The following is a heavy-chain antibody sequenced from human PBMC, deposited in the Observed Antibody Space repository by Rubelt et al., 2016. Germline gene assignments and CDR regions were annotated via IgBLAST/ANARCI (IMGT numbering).Heavy chain of an antibody. D-gene: IGHD3-22*01. J-gene: IGHJ4*02. V-gene: IGHV4-39*01. CDR3: AAAPDSSGYYGNFDY. Sequence: QVQLQESGPGLVKPSETLSLTCTVSGGSISSYYWGWIRQPPGKGLEWIGSIYYSGSTYYNPSLKSRVTISVDTSKNQFSLKLSSVTAADTAVDYCAAAPDSSGYYGNFDYWGQGTLVTVSS. CDR1: GGSISSYY. CDR2: IYYSGST.